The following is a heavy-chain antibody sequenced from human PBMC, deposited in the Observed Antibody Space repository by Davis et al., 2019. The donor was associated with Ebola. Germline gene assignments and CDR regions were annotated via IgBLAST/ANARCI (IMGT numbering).Heavy chain of an antibody. Sequence: ESLKISCAVYGGSFSGYYWSWIRQPPGKGLEWIGEINHSGSTNYNPSLKSRVTISVDTSKNQFSLKLSSVTAADTAVYYCARVKVPAGRGIWFYYYYGMDVWGQGTTVTVSS. D-gene: IGHD3-10*01. J-gene: IGHJ6*02. CDR2: INHSGST. CDR3: ARVKVPAGRGIWFYYYYGMDV. CDR1: GGSFSGYY. V-gene: IGHV4-34*01.